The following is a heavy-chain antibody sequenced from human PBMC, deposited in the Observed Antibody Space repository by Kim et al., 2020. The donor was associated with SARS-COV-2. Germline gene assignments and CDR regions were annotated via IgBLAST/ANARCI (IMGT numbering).Heavy chain of an antibody. CDR3: ARNSDTLGFVY. J-gene: IGHJ4*02. V-gene: IGHV3-33*01. CDR1: GFTFRSYG. Sequence: WGSLRLSCTASGFTFRSYGMHWVRQAPGKGLEWVAIIWYDGSQKYYGDSVKGRFTISRDNSKNTVYLQMNSLRVEDTAVYFCARNSDTLGFVYWGQGTLV. D-gene: IGHD2-15*01. CDR2: IWYDGSQK.